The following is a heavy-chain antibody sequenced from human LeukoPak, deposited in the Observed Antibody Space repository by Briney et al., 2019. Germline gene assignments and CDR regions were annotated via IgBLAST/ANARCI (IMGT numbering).Heavy chain of an antibody. Sequence: PSETLSLTCTVSGGSISSYYWSWIRKPPGKGLEWIGYIYYSGSTNYNPSLKSRVTISVDTSKNQFSLKLSSVTAADTAVYYCARDPGDYGYYFDYWGQGTLVTVSS. CDR2: IYYSGST. CDR1: GGSISSYY. CDR3: ARDPGDYGYYFDY. J-gene: IGHJ4*02. D-gene: IGHD4-17*01. V-gene: IGHV4-59*01.